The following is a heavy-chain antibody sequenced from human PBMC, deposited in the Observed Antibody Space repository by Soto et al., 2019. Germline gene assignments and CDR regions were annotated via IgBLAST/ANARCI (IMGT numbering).Heavy chain of an antibody. CDR2: ISYDGSNK. J-gene: IGHJ5*02. CDR3: AKDLVYDSLPLFDP. CDR1: GFTFSSYG. Sequence: PGGSLRLSCAASGFTFSSYGMHWVRQAPGKGLEWVAVISYDGSNKYYADSVKGRFTISRDNSKNTLYLQMNSLRAEDTAVYYCAKDLVYDSLPLFDPWGQGTLVTVSS. V-gene: IGHV3-30*18. D-gene: IGHD3-22*01.